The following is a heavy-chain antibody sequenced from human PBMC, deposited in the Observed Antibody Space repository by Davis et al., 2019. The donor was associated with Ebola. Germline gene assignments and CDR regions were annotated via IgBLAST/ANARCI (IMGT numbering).Heavy chain of an antibody. CDR2: INPNSGGT. CDR3: ASFMTTVNNLFDY. D-gene: IGHD4-17*01. CDR1: GYTFTGYY. J-gene: IGHJ4*02. Sequence: ASVQVSCKASGYTFTGYYMHWVRQAPGQGLEWMGWINPNSGGTNYAQKFQGRVTMTRDTSISTAYMEVSRLRSDDTAVYYCASFMTTVNNLFDYWGQGTLVTVSS. V-gene: IGHV1-2*02.